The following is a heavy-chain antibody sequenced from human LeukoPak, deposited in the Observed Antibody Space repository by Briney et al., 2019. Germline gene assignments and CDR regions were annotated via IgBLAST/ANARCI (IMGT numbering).Heavy chain of an antibody. D-gene: IGHD1-26*01. J-gene: IGHJ4*02. Sequence: GASVKVSCKASGGTFSSYAISWVRQAPGQGLEWMGRIIPILGIANYAQKFQGRVTITADKSTSTAYMELSSLRSEDTAVYYCARDPDSGSYWGGGEPFDYWGQGTLVTVSS. CDR2: IIPILGIA. CDR1: GGTFSSYA. CDR3: ARDPDSGSYWGGGEPFDY. V-gene: IGHV1-69*04.